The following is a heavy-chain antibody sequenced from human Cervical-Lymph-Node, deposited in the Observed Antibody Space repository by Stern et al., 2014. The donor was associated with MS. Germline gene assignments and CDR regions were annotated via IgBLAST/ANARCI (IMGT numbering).Heavy chain of an antibody. V-gene: IGHV3-33*01. CDR2: IYYDGNNR. Sequence: VQLVESGGGVVQPGRSLRLSCAASGFTFSSSGMHWVRQAPGKGLEWLAIIYYDGNNRYYADSVKGRFPISRDNSKNTLYLQMNSLRAEDTAVYYCAREGGNTTEYFQHWGQGPLVTVSS. CDR3: AREGGNTTEYFQH. J-gene: IGHJ1*01. D-gene: IGHD4-23*01. CDR1: GFTFSSSG.